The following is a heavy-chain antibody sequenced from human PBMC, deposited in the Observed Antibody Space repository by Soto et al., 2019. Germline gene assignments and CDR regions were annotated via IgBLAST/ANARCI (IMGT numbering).Heavy chain of an antibody. J-gene: IGHJ6*02. CDR1: GYSITSYW. Sequence: GESLKISCKGSGYSITSYWIGWVRQMPGKGLEWMGIIYPGDSDTRYSPSFQGQVTISADKSISTAYLQWSSLKASDTAMYYCARTSAAGKYYYGMDVWGQGTTVTVSS. V-gene: IGHV5-51*01. CDR2: IYPGDSDT. D-gene: IGHD6-13*01. CDR3: ARTSAAGKYYYGMDV.